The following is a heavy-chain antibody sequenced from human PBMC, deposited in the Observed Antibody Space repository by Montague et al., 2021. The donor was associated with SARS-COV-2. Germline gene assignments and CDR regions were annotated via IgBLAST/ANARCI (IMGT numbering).Heavy chain of an antibody. CDR2: IFYTGST. D-gene: IGHD2-21*01. CDR1: GGSIAKSNYY. J-gene: IGHJ5*02. Sequence: TLSLTCTVSGGSIAKSNYYWTWIRQHPGKGLVWIGYIFYTGSTYYNPSLKSRLTMSVDTSKNQFSLKLNSVTAADTAVYYCARDGGYYTWGQGTLVTVSP. V-gene: IGHV4-31*03. CDR3: ARDGGYYT.